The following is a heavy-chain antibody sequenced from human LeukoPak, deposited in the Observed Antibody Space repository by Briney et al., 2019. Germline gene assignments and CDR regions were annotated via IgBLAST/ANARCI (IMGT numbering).Heavy chain of an antibody. D-gene: IGHD3-22*01. CDR2: ISWNSGSI. V-gene: IGHV3-9*01. Sequence: GGSLRLSCAASGFTFSSYDIHWVRQATGKGLEWVSGISWNSGSIGYAGSVKGRFTISRDNAKNSLYLQMNSLRADDTALYYCAKDLDSSGYYYRGGFDYWGQGTLVTVSS. J-gene: IGHJ4*02. CDR1: GFTFSSYD. CDR3: AKDLDSSGYYYRGGFDY.